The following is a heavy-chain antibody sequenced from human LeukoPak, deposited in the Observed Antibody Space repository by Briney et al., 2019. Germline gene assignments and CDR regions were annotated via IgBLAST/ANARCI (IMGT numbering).Heavy chain of an antibody. CDR3: ARDRGVVDNFDY. V-gene: IGHV3-21*05. D-gene: IGHD3-10*01. Sequence: GGSLRLSCAASGFTFSSYGMDWVRQAPGKGLEWVSYISSSSRYTTYADSVKGRFTISRDSAKNSLCLQMNSLRAEDTAVYYCARDRGVVDNFDYWGQGTLVTVSS. J-gene: IGHJ4*02. CDR2: ISSSSRYT. CDR1: GFTFSSYG.